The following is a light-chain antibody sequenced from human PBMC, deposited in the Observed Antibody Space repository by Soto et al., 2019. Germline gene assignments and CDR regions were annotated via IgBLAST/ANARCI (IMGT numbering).Light chain of an antibody. CDR2: ENN. V-gene: IGLV1-51*02. J-gene: IGLJ3*02. CDR1: SSNIANNY. Sequence: QSVLTQPPSGSAAPGQKVTISCSGSSSNIANNYVSWYQQLPGTAPKLLIYENNKRPSGIPDRFSGSKSGTSATLGITGLQTGDEADYYCGTGDSSLSSWVFGGGTKLTVL. CDR3: GTGDSSLSSWV.